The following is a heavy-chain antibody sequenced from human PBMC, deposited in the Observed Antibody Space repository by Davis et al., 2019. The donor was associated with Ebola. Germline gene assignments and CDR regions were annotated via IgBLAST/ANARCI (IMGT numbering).Heavy chain of an antibody. V-gene: IGHV1-69*13. D-gene: IGHD3-22*01. CDR2: IIPMFRSP. CDR1: GYTLTDYQ. J-gene: IGHJ5*02. Sequence: SVKVSCKASGYTLTDYQMHWVRQAPGQGLEWMGGIIPMFRSPNYAQKFQDRVTITADESTRTVYLELSSLRSEDTAVYYCARVQTGYYFDSSDSPSWFDPWGQGTLVTVSS. CDR3: ARVQTGYYFDSSDSPSWFDP.